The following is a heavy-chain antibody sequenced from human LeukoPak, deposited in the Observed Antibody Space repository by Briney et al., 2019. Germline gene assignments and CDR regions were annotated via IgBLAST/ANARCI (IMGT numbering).Heavy chain of an antibody. D-gene: IGHD2/OR15-2a*01. CDR3: ARDGPRTTYFDY. CDR2: IYYSGST. V-gene: IGHV4-59*01. J-gene: IGHJ4*02. CDR1: GGSISSYY. Sequence: SETLSLTCTVSGGSISSYYWSWIRQPPGKGLEWIGYIYYSGSTNYNPSLKSRVTISVDTSKNQFSLKLSSVTAADTAVYYCARDGPRTTYFDYWGQGTLVTVSS.